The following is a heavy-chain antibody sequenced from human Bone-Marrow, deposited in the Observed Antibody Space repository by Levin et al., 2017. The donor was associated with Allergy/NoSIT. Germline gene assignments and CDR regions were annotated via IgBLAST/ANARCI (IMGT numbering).Heavy chain of an antibody. CDR3: AKDLTIFGVVISLSYLDV. CDR2: ISYDGSDK. CDR1: GFTFSSYG. D-gene: IGHD3-3*01. J-gene: IGHJ6*03. V-gene: IGHV3-30*18. Sequence: GGSLRLSCAASGFTFSSYGMNWVRQAPGKGLEWVAVISYDGSDKYYADSVKGRFTISRDNSKNTLYLHVNSLRAEDTAVYYCAKDLTIFGVVISLSYLDVWGKGTTVIVSS.